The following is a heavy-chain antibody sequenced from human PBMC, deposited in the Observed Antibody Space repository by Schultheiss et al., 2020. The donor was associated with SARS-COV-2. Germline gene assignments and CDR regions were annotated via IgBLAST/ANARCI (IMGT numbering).Heavy chain of an antibody. CDR2: IYYSGST. Sequence: SETLSLTCAVYGGSFSGYYWSWIRQPPGKGLEWIGYIYYSGSTNYNPSLKSLVTISVDTSKNQFSLKLSSVTAADTAVYYCARGQYQLLILPMDVWGQGTTVTVSS. CDR1: GGSFSGYY. V-gene: IGHV4-34*09. D-gene: IGHD2-2*01. CDR3: ARGQYQLLILPMDV. J-gene: IGHJ6*02.